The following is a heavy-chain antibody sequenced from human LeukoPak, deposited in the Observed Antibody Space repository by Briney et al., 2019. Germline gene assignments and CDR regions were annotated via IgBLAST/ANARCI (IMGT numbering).Heavy chain of an antibody. CDR1: FSGNY. V-gene: IGHV1-46*01. CDR2: INPSGGST. Sequence: ASVKVSCKASFSGNYFQWVRQAPGQGLEWMGIINPSGGSTSYAQKFQGRVTMTRDTSTSTVYMELSSLRSEDTAVYYCARYCGGDCYPGPDDYWGQGTLVTVSS. D-gene: IGHD2-21*02. CDR3: ARYCGGDCYPGPDDY. J-gene: IGHJ4*02.